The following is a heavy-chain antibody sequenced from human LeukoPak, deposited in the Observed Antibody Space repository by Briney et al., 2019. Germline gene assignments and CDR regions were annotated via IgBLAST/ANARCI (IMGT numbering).Heavy chain of an antibody. D-gene: IGHD4-17*01. CDR3: AKGDKEMTTVTRNWFDP. CDR1: GFTFSSYA. V-gene: IGHV3-23*01. Sequence: PGGSLRLSCAAYGFTFSSYAMSWVRQAPGKGLEWVSSLSGSGGSTYYADSVKGRFTISRDNPKNTLYLQMNSLRAEDTAVYYYAKGDKEMTTVTRNWFDPWGQGTLVTVSS. J-gene: IGHJ5*02. CDR2: LSGSGGST.